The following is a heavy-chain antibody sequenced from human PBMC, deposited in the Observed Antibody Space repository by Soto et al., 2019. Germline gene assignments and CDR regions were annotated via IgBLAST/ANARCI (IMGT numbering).Heavy chain of an antibody. CDR2: IIPIFGTA. V-gene: IGHV1-69*13. D-gene: IGHD3-22*01. CDR1: GGTFSSYA. CDR3: ARGTYYYDSSGYYYPPYLDY. J-gene: IGHJ4*02. Sequence: SVKVSCKASGGTFSSYAISWVRQAPGQGLEWMGGIIPIFGTANYAQKFQGRVTITADESTSTAYMELSSLRSEDTAVYYCARGTYYYDSSGYYYPPYLDYWGQGTLVTVSS.